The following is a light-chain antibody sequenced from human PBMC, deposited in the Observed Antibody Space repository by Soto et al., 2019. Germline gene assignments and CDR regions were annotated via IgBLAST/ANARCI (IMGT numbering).Light chain of an antibody. J-gene: IGLJ1*01. Sequence: QSVLTQPASVSGSPGQSITISCTGTSSNVGGYDYVSWYQQHPGTAPRLIIFEVTNRPSGVSNRFSGSLTISGLQAEDEADYYCTSYTSSSTQVFGTGTKVT. V-gene: IGLV2-14*01. CDR3: TSYTSSSTQV. CDR1: SSNVGGYDY. CDR2: EVT.